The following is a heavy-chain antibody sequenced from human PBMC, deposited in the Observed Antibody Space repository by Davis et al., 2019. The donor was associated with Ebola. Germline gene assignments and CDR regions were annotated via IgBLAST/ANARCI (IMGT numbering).Heavy chain of an antibody. CDR3: AREIVVVVAATNYYYYGMDV. V-gene: IGHV1-46*03. D-gene: IGHD2-15*01. J-gene: IGHJ6*02. Sequence: AASVKVSCKASGYTFTSYYMHWVRQAPGQGLEWMGIINPSGGSTSYAQKFQGRVTMTRDTSTSTVYMELSSLRSEDTAVYYCAREIVVVVAATNYYYYGMDVWGQGTTVTVSS. CDR1: GYTFTSYY. CDR2: INPSGGST.